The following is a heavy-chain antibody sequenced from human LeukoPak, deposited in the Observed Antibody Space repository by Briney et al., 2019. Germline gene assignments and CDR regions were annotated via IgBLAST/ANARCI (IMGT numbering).Heavy chain of an antibody. CDR2: IKQDGSEK. V-gene: IGHV3-7*01. CDR3: AKPRFAYRDAFDI. J-gene: IGHJ3*02. CDR1: GFTFSSYW. Sequence: QSGGSLRLSCAASGFTFSSYWMSWVRQAPGKGLEWVANIKQDGSEKYYVDSVKGRFTISRDNAKNSLYLQMNSLRAEDTAVYYCAKPRFAYRDAFDIWGQGTMVTVSS. D-gene: IGHD1-26*01.